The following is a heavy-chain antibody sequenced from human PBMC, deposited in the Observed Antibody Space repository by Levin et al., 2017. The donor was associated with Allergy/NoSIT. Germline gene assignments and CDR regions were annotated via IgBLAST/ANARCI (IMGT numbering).Heavy chain of an antibody. CDR2: IYYSGST. Sequence: NPSETLSLTCTVSGGSISSYYWSWIRQPPGKGLEWIGYIYYSGSTNYNPSLKSRVTISVDTSKNQFSLKLSSVTAADTAVYYCARDMAVAGKGTAPDWYFDLWGRGTLVTVSS. D-gene: IGHD6-19*01. V-gene: IGHV4-59*01. CDR1: GGSISSYY. CDR3: ARDMAVAGKGTAPDWYFDL. J-gene: IGHJ2*01.